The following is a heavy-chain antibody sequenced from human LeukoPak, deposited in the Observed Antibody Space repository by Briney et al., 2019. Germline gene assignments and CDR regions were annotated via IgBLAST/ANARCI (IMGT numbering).Heavy chain of an antibody. CDR2: IYYGGST. D-gene: IGHD6-19*01. J-gene: IGHJ4*02. CDR1: GGSISSGTYS. V-gene: IGHV4-39*01. CDR3: ARHDIPYSGWYPGPLDY. Sequence: PSETLSLTCTVPGGSISSGTYSWGWIRHPPGKGLDWIGSIYYGGSTYYSPSLKSRVTISVDTPKNQISLKLSSVTAADTAVYYCARHDIPYSGWYPGPLDYWGQGTLVTVSS.